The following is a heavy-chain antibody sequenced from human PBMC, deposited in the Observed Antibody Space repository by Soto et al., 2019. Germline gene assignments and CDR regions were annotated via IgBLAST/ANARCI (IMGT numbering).Heavy chain of an antibody. Sequence: SETLSLTCTVSGGSVSSGSYYWSWIRQPPGKGLEWIGYIYYSGSTNYNPSLKSRVTISVDTSKNQFSLKLSSVTAADTAVYYCARGTSGDFDYWGQGTLVTVYS. D-gene: IGHD2-2*01. CDR1: GGSVSSGSYY. V-gene: IGHV4-61*01. CDR2: IYYSGST. J-gene: IGHJ4*02. CDR3: ARGTSGDFDY.